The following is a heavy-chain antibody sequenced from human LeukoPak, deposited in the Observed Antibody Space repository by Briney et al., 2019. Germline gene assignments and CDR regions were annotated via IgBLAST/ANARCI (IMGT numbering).Heavy chain of an antibody. CDR2: IKQDGSEK. J-gene: IGHJ4*02. V-gene: IGHV3-7*04. D-gene: IGHD6-13*01. CDR3: ARVCRGIADGGTFNY. Sequence: PGESLRLSCAASGFTFSSYWMSWLRQAPGKGLEWVANIKQDGSEKYYVAPVKGRFTISRENATISLYLHMNSLRPGDMAVYYCARVCRGIADGGTFNYWGQGTLVTVSS. CDR1: GFTFSSYW.